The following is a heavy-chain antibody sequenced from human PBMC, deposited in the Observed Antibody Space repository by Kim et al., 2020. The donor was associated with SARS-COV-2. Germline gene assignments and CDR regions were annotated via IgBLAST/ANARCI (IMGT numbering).Heavy chain of an antibody. CDR2: IYYSGST. D-gene: IGHD3-10*01. J-gene: IGHJ3*02. CDR3: ARQGGTDGSGSYYAFDI. Sequence: SETLSLTCTVSGGSISSSSYYWGWIRQPPGKGLEWIGSIYYSGSTYYNPSLKSRVTISVDTSKNQFSLKLSSVTAADTAVYYCARQGGTDGSGSYYAFDIWGQGTMVTVSS. V-gene: IGHV4-39*01. CDR1: GGSISSSSYY.